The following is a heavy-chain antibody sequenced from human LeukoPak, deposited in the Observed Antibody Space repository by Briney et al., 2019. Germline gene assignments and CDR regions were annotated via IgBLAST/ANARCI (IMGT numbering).Heavy chain of an antibody. V-gene: IGHV4-38-2*01. CDR1: GGSFSGYY. J-gene: IGHJ5*02. CDR2: IYPSARS. D-gene: IGHD1-14*01. Sequence: SETLSLTCAVYGGSFSGYYWGWIRQPPGKGLEWIGSIYPSARSYYNPSLRSRVTISVDTSKNQFSLKLSSVTAADTAVFYCARLGLPGPTGDWFDPWGRGTLVTVSS. CDR3: ARLGLPGPTGDWFDP.